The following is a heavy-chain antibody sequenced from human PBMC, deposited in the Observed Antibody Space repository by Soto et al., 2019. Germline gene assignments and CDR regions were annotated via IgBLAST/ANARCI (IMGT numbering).Heavy chain of an antibody. CDR2: IIPIFGTA. Sequence: SVKVSCKASGGTFSSYAISWVRQAPGQGLEWMGGIIPIFGTANYAQKFQGRVTITADESTSTAYMELSSLRSEDTAVYYCARDLDYYDSSGYYSPVGFDPWGLG. CDR3: ARDLDYYDSSGYYSPVGFDP. J-gene: IGHJ5*02. D-gene: IGHD3-22*01. V-gene: IGHV1-69*13. CDR1: GGTFSSYA.